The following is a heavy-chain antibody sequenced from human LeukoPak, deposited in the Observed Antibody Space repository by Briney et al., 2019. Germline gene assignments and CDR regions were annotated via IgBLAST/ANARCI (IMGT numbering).Heavy chain of an antibody. Sequence: GGSLRLSCADSEFTLSRYGMTWVRQAPGRGLEWVAWIKEDGSEIYYVDSVKGRFTIYRDNAKKSLYPQMNSLRAEDTAVYYCAREWWYLDYWGQGTLVTVSS. D-gene: IGHD2-15*01. V-gene: IGHV3-7*05. CDR3: AREWWYLDY. CDR2: IKEDGSEI. J-gene: IGHJ4*02. CDR1: EFTLSRYG.